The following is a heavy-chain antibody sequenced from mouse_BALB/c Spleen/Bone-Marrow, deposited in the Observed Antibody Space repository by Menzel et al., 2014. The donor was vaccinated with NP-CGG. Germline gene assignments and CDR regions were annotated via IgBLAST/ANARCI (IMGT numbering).Heavy chain of an antibody. CDR1: GFSLXNYA. CDR3: VKLPNWDYAMDY. J-gene: IGHJ4*01. V-gene: IGHV2-3*01. D-gene: IGHD4-1*01. Sequence: VKLMESGPGLVAPSQSLSITCTVSGFSLXNYAASWVRQPPGKGLEWLGVIWGDGSTNYHSALISRLSISKDNSKSXVFLKLNSVQADDTATYFCVKLPNWDYAMDYWGQGTSVTVSS. CDR2: IWGDGST.